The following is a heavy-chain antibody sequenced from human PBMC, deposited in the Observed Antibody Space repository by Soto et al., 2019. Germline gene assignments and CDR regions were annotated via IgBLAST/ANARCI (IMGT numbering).Heavy chain of an antibody. CDR3: ASVGGTTVIPYYFDY. CDR2: INHSGST. V-gene: IGHV4-34*01. D-gene: IGHD4-17*01. Sequence: PSETLSLTCAVYGGSFSGYYWSWIRQPPGKGLEWIGEINHSGSTNYNPSLKSRVTISVDTSKNQFSLKLSSVTAADTAVYYCASVGGTTVIPYYFDYWGQGTLVTVSS. J-gene: IGHJ4*02. CDR1: GGSFSGYY.